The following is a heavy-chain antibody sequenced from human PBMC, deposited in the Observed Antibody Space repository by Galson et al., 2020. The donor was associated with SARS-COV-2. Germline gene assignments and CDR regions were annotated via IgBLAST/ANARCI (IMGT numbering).Heavy chain of an antibody. J-gene: IGHJ4*02. V-gene: IGHV3-11*01. CDR3: ATSSIAARPDY. CDR2: ISTSGSVN. CDR1: EFTFSDFY. Sequence: GGSLRLPCGASEFTFSDFYMSWIRPAPGKGLEWVSYISTSGSVNYYADSVKGRFTISRDNAQNTRYLQMNSLRVDDTAVYYCATSSIAARPDYWGQGTLVTVSS. D-gene: IGHD6-6*01.